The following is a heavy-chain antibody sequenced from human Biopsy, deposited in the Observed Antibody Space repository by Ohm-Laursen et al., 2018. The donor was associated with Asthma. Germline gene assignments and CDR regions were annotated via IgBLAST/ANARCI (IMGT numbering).Heavy chain of an antibody. V-gene: IGHV4-59*07. D-gene: IGHD2-15*01. CDR3: ARLADCSGGACYSYGWFDP. Sequence: SDTLSLTCPVSGGSIRSHDWTWIRLPPGKGLEYIGDVSRTGSTNYNPSLKSRVTMSLDTSKNQFSLRLTSVTPADTAVYYCARLADCSGGACYSYGWFDPWGHGTRVTVSS. CDR2: VSRTGST. CDR1: GGSIRSHD. J-gene: IGHJ5*02.